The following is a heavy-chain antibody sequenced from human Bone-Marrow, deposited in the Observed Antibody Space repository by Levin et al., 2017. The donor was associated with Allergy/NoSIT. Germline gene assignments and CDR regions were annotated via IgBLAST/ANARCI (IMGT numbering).Heavy chain of an antibody. CDR2: INRDGGDG. CDR3: ARNGAWSFEF. CDR1: GFTFSGYW. V-gene: IGHV3-7*02. J-gene: IGHJ4*02. Sequence: PGGSLRPSCASSGFTFSGYWMAWVRQAPGKGLEWVANINRDGGDGYYVDSVKGRFTISRDNARNSLDLQMNSLRVEDTAVYYCARNGAWSFEFWGQGTLVTVSS. D-gene: IGHD2-8*01.